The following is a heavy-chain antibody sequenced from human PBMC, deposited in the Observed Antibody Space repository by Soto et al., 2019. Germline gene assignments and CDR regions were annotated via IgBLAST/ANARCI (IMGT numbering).Heavy chain of an antibody. Sequence: PGESLKISCKGSGYSFNKYWIGWVRQMPGKGLEWMGVIYPGDSDIRYGPSFQGQVTISVDKTTSTAYLQWRSLKASDTAVYYCVRMGFSGGGYLSYYYYGMDIWGQGTTVTVSS. CDR3: VRMGFSGGGYLSYYYYGMDI. V-gene: IGHV5-51*01. J-gene: IGHJ6*02. CDR1: GYSFNKYW. CDR2: IYPGDSDI. D-gene: IGHD5-12*01.